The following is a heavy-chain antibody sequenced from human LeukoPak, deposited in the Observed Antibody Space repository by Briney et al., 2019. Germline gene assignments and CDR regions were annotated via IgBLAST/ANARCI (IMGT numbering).Heavy chain of an antibody. J-gene: IGHJ4*02. CDR1: GGSFSGYY. Sequence: SETLSLTCAVYGGSFSGYYWSWIRQPPGKGLEGIGEINHSGSTIYNPSLKSRVTISLDTSKNQFSLKLSSVTAADTAVYYCASGTSGYAYEDYFDYWGQGTLVTVSS. D-gene: IGHD5-12*01. CDR2: INHSGST. CDR3: ASGTSGYAYEDYFDY. V-gene: IGHV4-34*01.